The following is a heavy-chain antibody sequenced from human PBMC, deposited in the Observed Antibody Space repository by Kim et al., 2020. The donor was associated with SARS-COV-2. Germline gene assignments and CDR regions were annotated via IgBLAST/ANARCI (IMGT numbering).Heavy chain of an antibody. CDR1: GGSINSSSYY. D-gene: IGHD3-10*01. Sequence: SETLSLTCTVSGGSINSSSYYWGWIRQPPGKGLEWIGSIYYSGSTYYNPSLKSRVTISVDTSKNQFSLKLSSVTAADTAVYYCARRGRAMVRGVIGYYFDYWGQGTLVTVSS. V-gene: IGHV4-39*01. CDR3: ARRGRAMVRGVIGYYFDY. J-gene: IGHJ4*02. CDR2: IYYSGST.